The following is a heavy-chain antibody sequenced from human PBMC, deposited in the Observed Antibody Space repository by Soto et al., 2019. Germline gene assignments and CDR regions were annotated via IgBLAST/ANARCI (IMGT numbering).Heavy chain of an antibody. V-gene: IGHV3-9*01. CDR2: ISWNSDNT. J-gene: IGHJ4*02. CDR1: GFTFDDYA. CDR3: ARTTWGYGEPLDS. D-gene: IGHD4-17*01. Sequence: EVHLVESGGGVAQPGGSLRLSCATSGFTFDDYAMHCVRQAPGKGLEWVSGISWNSDNTGYADSVKGRFTISRDNAKRSLFLQMNSLRSEDTAFYFCARTTWGYGEPLDSWGQGTLVTVSS.